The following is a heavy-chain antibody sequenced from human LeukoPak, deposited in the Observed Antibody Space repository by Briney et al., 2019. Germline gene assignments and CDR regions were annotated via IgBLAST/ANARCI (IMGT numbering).Heavy chain of an antibody. V-gene: IGHV3-48*03. Sequence: GGSLRLSCAASGFTFSNFEMNWVRQIPGKGLEWLSFITRSSRIIYYAGSVKGRFTISRDNANNSLHLQMNSLRVEDTGIYFCARGSTFGGVISDFWGQGTLVTVSS. D-gene: IGHD3-16*02. CDR3: ARGSTFGGVISDF. J-gene: IGHJ4*02. CDR2: ITRSSRII. CDR1: GFTFSNFE.